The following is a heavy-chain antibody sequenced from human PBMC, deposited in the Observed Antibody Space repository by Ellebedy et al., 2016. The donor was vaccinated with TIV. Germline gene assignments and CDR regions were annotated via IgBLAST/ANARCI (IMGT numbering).Heavy chain of an antibody. Sequence: PGGSLRLSCAASGFTFSDAWMNWVRQAPGKGLEWVGRIKSRAYGGTPDYAAPLQGRFTISRDDSKNTLYLQMNSLKPEDPAVYYCTEGRLNYYGSRKPLDSWGQGTLVTVSS. D-gene: IGHD3-10*01. J-gene: IGHJ4*02. CDR2: IKSRAYGGTP. CDR1: GFTFSDAW. CDR3: TEGRLNYYGSRKPLDS. V-gene: IGHV3-15*01.